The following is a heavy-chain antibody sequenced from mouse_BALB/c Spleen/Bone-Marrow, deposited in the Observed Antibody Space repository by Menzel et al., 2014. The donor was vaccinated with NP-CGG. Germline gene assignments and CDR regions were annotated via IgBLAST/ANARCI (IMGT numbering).Heavy chain of an antibody. D-gene: IGHD1-2*01. V-gene: IGHV3-2*02. J-gene: IGHJ4*01. Sequence: ESGPGLVKPSQSLSLSCTVTGYSITSDYACNWIRQFQGNKLEWMGYISCSSSTNYNPSLKSRISITRDASKNQFFLQLNSVTAEDTATYYCARWDYGDYAMDYWGQGTSVTVSS. CDR2: ISCSSST. CDR3: ARWDYGDYAMDY. CDR1: GYSITSDYA.